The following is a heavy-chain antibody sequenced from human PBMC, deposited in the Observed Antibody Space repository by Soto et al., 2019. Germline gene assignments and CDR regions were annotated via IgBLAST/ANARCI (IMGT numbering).Heavy chain of an antibody. D-gene: IGHD6-6*01. CDR2: ISAHNGNT. CDR3: ARGRDGDY. V-gene: IGHV1-18*01. J-gene: IGHJ4*02. CDR1: GYIFTTYG. Sequence: QVHLVQSGAEVKKPGASVKVSCKGSGYIFTTYGITWVRQAPGQGLEWMGWISAHNGNTNYAQKLQGRVTVTRDTSTGTAYLELWYLRSGDTAVYYCARGRDGDYWGQGALVTVSS.